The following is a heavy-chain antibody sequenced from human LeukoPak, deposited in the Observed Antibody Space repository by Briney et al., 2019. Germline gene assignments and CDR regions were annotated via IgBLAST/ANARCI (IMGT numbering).Heavy chain of an antibody. J-gene: IGHJ6*02. CDR2: LYPGDSNP. V-gene: IGHV5-51*01. CDR3: ARDIVVVVAATPYYYYGMDV. Sequence: GESLKISCKASGYSFSSQYIAWVRQMPGKGLEWMAFLYPGDSNPRYSPSFQGQVTISADKSISTAYLQWSSLRSEDTAVYYCARDIVVVVAATPYYYYGMDVWGQGTTVTVSS. CDR1: GYSFSSQY. D-gene: IGHD2-15*01.